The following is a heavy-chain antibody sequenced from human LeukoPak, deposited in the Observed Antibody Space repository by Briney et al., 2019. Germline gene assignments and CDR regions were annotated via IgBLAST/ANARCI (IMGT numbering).Heavy chain of an antibody. V-gene: IGHV4-61*01. D-gene: IGHD1-26*01. CDR2: IYYSGST. CDR3: SGVVGGSYSMDV. Sequence: SETLSLTCTVSGGSVSSGSYYWSWIRQPPGKGLEWIGYIYYSGSTKYNPSLKSRVTISIDTSKNQFSLKLSSVTAADTAMYYCSGVVGGSYSMDVWGQGTTVTVSS. J-gene: IGHJ6*03. CDR1: GGSVSSGSYY.